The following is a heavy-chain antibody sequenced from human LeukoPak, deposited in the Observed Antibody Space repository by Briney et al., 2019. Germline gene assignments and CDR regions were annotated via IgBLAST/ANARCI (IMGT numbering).Heavy chain of an antibody. V-gene: IGHV1-8*01. Sequence: ASVNVSCKASGYTFTSYDINWVRQATGQGLEWMRWMNPNSGNTGYAQKFQGRVTMTRNTSISTAYMELNSLRSEDTAVYYCELIEVGYWGQGTLVTVSS. CDR3: ELIEVGY. D-gene: IGHD3-22*01. J-gene: IGHJ4*02. CDR2: MNPNSGNT. CDR1: GYTFTSYD.